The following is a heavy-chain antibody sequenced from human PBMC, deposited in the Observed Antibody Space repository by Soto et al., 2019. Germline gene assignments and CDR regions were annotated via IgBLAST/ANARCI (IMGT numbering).Heavy chain of an antibody. Sequence: QVQLVQSGAEVKKPGASVKVSCKASGYTFTSYGISWVRQAPGQGLEWMGWISAYNGNTNYAQKLQGRVTMTPETSTSIAYMELRSLRSDDTAVYYCARGRCSSTSCSLHYYYYYYMDVWGKGTTVTVSS. V-gene: IGHV1-18*01. CDR1: GYTFTSYG. D-gene: IGHD2-2*01. CDR3: ARGRCSSTSCSLHYYYYYYMDV. CDR2: ISAYNGNT. J-gene: IGHJ6*03.